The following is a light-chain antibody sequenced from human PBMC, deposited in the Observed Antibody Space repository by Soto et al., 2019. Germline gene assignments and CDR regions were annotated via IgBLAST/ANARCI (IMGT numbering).Light chain of an antibody. J-gene: IGLJ2*01. CDR1: SSDIGAYKY. CDR3: CSYRSSSTLV. V-gene: IGLV2-14*01. Sequence: QYVLTQPASVSVSPGQSVTISCTGTSSDIGAYKYVSWYQHHPGKSPRLLIYEVSNRPSGVSNRFSASKSGNTASLTISGLQAEDEADYYCCSYRSSSTLVFGGGTNVTVL. CDR2: EVS.